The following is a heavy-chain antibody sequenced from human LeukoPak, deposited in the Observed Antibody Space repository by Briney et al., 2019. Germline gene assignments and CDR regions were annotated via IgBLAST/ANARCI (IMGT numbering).Heavy chain of an antibody. CDR3: AKDQGSSSWYKPSFYYYYGMDV. V-gene: IGHV3-23*01. Sequence: PGGSLRLSCAASGFTFSSYAMSWVRQAPGKGLEWVSAISGSGGSTYYADSVKGRFTISRDNSKNTLYLQMNSLRAEDTAVYYCAKDQGSSSWYKPSFYYYYGMDVWGQGTTVTVSS. J-gene: IGHJ6*02. CDR1: GFTFSSYA. CDR2: ISGSGGST. D-gene: IGHD6-13*01.